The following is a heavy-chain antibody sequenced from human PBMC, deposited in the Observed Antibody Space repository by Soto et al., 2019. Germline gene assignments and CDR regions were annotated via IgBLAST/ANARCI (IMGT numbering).Heavy chain of an antibody. CDR2: FYHSGDT. V-gene: IGHV4-38-2*02. D-gene: IGHD3-22*01. Sequence: PSETLSLTCTVSGYSISSGYYWGWVRQPPGKGLEWIGTFYHSGDTYYNPSLKSRVSMSLDTSKNQFSLILRSVTAADTAVYYCVREWEGTPSESSGYDSFDFWGQGIQVTVSS. CDR1: GYSISSGYY. J-gene: IGHJ4*02. CDR3: VREWEGTPSESSGYDSFDF.